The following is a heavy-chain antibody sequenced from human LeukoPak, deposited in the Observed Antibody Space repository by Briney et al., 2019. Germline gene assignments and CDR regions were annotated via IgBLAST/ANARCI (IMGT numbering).Heavy chain of an antibody. CDR2: IYYSGST. CDR3: ARSHPLLGYGAFDI. V-gene: IGHV4-59*12. CDR1: GGSISSYY. J-gene: IGHJ3*02. Sequence: PSETLSLTCTVSGGSISSYYWSWIRQPPGKGLEWIGYIYYSGSTNYNPSLKSRVTISVDTSKNQFSLKLSSVTAADTAVYYCARSHPLLGYGAFDIWGQGTMVTVSS. D-gene: IGHD3-9*01.